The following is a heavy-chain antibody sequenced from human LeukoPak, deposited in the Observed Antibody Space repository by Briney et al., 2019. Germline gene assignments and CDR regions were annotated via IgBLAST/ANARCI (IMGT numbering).Heavy chain of an antibody. J-gene: IGHJ4*02. CDR1: GFTFSDYW. Sequence: GGSLRLSCAASGFTFSDYWMSWVRQAPGKGLEWVAKIKKDGSEKFYVDSVKGRFTISRDNAKNSLYLQMDSLRAEDTAVYYCARGKFDFDYWGRGTLVTVSS. V-gene: IGHV3-7*01. D-gene: IGHD3-16*01. CDR2: IKKDGSEK. CDR3: ARGKFDFDY.